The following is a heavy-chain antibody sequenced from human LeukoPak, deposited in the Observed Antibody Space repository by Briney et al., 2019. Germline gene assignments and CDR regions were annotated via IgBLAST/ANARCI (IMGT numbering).Heavy chain of an antibody. J-gene: IGHJ3*02. D-gene: IGHD3-16*01. CDR3: ATFDTEEAFDI. Sequence: SQTLSPTCTVSGGSISSGGYYWRWIRQHPGKGLEWIGYIYYSGSTYYNPSLKSRVTISVDTSKNQFSLKLSSVTAADTAVYYCATFDTEEAFDIWGQGTMVTVSS. CDR1: GGSISSGGYY. CDR2: IYYSGST. V-gene: IGHV4-31*03.